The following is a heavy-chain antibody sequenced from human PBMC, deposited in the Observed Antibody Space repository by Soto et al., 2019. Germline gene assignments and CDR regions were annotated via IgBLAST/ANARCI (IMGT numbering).Heavy chain of an antibody. CDR3: ARAKSRLSGNCSSTSCYARYYYYGMDV. D-gene: IGHD2-2*01. Sequence: PGWSLRLSCAASGFTFSSYGMHWVRQAPGKGLEWVAVIWYDGSNKYYADSVKGRFTISRDNSKNTLYLQMNSLRAEDTAVYYCARAKSRLSGNCSSTSCYARYYYYGMDVWGQGTTVTVSS. V-gene: IGHV3-33*01. CDR2: IWYDGSNK. CDR1: GFTFSSYG. J-gene: IGHJ6*02.